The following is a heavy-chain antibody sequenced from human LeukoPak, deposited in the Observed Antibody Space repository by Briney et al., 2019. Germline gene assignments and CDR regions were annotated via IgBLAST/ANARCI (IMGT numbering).Heavy chain of an antibody. V-gene: IGHV1-2*02. CDR2: INPNSGGT. Sequence: ASVKVSCKASGYTFTGYYMHWVRQAPGQGLEWMGWINPNSGGTNYAQKFQGRVTMTRDTSISTAYMELSRLRSDDTAVYYCARDLAGYCSGGSCYAEYFDYWGQGTLVTVSS. CDR1: GYTFTGYY. D-gene: IGHD2-15*01. CDR3: ARDLAGYCSGGSCYAEYFDY. J-gene: IGHJ4*02.